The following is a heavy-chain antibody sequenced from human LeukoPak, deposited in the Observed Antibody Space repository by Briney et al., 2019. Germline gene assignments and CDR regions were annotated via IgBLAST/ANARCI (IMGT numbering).Heavy chain of an antibody. CDR1: GFTFSSYA. CDR3: ARDSGSSSLDY. D-gene: IGHD6-13*01. Sequence: GGSLRLSCAASGFTFSSYAMTWVRQAPGKGLEWVSAISGGGSTYYADSVKGRFTISRDNSKNTLYLQMNSLRAEDTAVYYCARDSGSSSLDYWGQGTLVTVSS. V-gene: IGHV3-23*01. J-gene: IGHJ4*02. CDR2: ISGGGST.